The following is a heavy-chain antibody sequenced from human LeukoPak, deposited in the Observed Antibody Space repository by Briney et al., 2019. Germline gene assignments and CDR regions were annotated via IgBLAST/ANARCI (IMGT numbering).Heavy chain of an antibody. CDR1: GYTFTGYY. Sequence: ASVKVSCKASGYTFTGYYMNWVRQAPGQGLEWMGWINPNSGGTNYAQKFQGRVTMTSDTSISTAYMELSRLRSDDTAVYYCARGCPMSGCLDYWGQGTLVTVSS. V-gene: IGHV1-2*02. CDR2: INPNSGGT. CDR3: ARGCPMSGCLDY. D-gene: IGHD6-19*01. J-gene: IGHJ4*02.